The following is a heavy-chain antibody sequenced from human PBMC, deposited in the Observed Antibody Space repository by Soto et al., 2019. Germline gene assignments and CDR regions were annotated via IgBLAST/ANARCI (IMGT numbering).Heavy chain of an antibody. V-gene: IGHV3-23*01. Sequence: EVQLLESGGGLVQPGGSLRLSCAASGFTFSSYAMSWVRQAPGKGLEWVSAISGSGGRTYYADSVKGRFTISRDNSKNTLYLQMSTLTAEGTAVCYCAQEVPDVGPSYGVRATPCHFDNCGQGTLATVSS. CDR1: GFTFSSYA. CDR3: AQEVPDVGPSYGVRATPCHFDN. CDR2: ISGSGGRT. J-gene: IGHJ4*02. D-gene: IGHD3-10*01.